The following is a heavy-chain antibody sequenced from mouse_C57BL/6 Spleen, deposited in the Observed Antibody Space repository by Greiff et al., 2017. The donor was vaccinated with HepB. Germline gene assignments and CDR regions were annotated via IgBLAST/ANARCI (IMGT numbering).Heavy chain of an antibody. Sequence: QVHVKQPGAELVKPGASVKMSCKASGYTFTSYWITWVKQRPGQGLEWIGDIYPGSGSTNYNEKFKSKATLTVDTSSSTAYMQLSSLTSEDSAVYYCARSASNYWYFDVWGTGTTVTVSS. CDR2: IYPGSGST. J-gene: IGHJ1*03. CDR3: ARSASNYWYFDV. D-gene: IGHD2-5*01. V-gene: IGHV1-55*01. CDR1: GYTFTSYW.